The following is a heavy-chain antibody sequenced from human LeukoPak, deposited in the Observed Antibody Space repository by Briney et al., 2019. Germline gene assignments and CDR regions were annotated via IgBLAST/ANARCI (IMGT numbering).Heavy chain of an antibody. V-gene: IGHV4-59*12. J-gene: IGHJ4*02. CDR2: IYDSGST. D-gene: IGHD3-10*01. CDR3: ARLRLWFGELLRPYNHFDY. Sequence: SETLSLTCTVSGGSIGSYYWSWIRQPPGKGLEWIGYIYDSGSTNYNPSLKSRVTISVDTSKNQFSLKLSSVTAADTAVYYCARLRLWFGELLRPYNHFDYWGQGTLVTVSS. CDR1: GGSIGSYY.